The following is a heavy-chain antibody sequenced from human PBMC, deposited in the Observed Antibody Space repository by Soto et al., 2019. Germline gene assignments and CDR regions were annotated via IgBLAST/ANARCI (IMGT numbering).Heavy chain of an antibody. CDR2: ISWDGGST. J-gene: IGHJ4*02. V-gene: IGHV3-43*01. CDR3: VTDGAVSDYPDLES. CDR1: GFTFDDYS. D-gene: IGHD4-17*01. Sequence: EVQLLESGGFVVQPGGSLRLSCAASGFTFDDYSMHWVRQAPGKGLEWVSLISWDGGSTYYADSVKGLFTLSRDNSKNSLYLQMNSLTTEDTAFYYCVTDGAVSDYPDLESWGQGDLVAVSS.